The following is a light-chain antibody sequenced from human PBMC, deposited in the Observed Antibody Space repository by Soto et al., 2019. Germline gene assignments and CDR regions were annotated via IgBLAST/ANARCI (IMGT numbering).Light chain of an antibody. V-gene: IGLV2-8*01. Sequence: QSALTQPPSASGSPGQSVIISCAGSSSDIGGYDYVSWFQQHPGNAPKLLIYEFEKRPSGVPNRFSGSKSGITAFLTVSGVQAEDEADYYCISYAERNTVVFGRGTKVTVL. CDR2: EFE. CDR1: SSDIGGYDY. CDR3: ISYAERNTVV. J-gene: IGLJ2*01.